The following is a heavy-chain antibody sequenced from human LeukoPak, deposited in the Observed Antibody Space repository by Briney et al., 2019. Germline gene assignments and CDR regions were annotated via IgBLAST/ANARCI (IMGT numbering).Heavy chain of an antibody. D-gene: IGHD2-2*01. CDR2: INHSGST. J-gene: IGHJ4*02. CDR1: GGSFSGYY. V-gene: IGHV4-34*01. Sequence: SETLSLTCAVYGGSFSGYYWSWIRQPPGKGLEWIGEINHSGSTNYNPSLKSRVTISVDTSKNQFSLKLSSVTAADTAVYYCARGGIVVVPAARTPQFDYWGQGTLVTVSS. CDR3: ARGGIVVVPAARTPQFDY.